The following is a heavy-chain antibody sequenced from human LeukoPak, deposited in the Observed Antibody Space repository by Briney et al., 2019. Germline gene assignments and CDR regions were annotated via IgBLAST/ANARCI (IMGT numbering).Heavy chain of an antibody. Sequence: GASVKVSCKASGYTFTSHYMHWVRQAPGQGLEWMGIINPSGGSTSYAQKLLGRVSMTRDMSTSTAYMELSSLRSEDTAVYYCATRTGYYNYMDVWGKGTTVTVSS. CDR2: INPSGGST. J-gene: IGHJ6*03. CDR3: ATRTGYYNYMDV. V-gene: IGHV1-46*04. D-gene: IGHD2-8*02. CDR1: GYTFTSHY.